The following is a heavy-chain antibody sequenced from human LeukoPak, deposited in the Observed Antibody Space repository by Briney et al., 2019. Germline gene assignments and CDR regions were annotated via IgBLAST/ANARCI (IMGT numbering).Heavy chain of an antibody. J-gene: IGHJ6*03. V-gene: IGHV4-4*07. CDR2: IYTSGST. CDR1: GGSISSYY. CDR3: ARELVGYCSSTSCYRESYYMDV. Sequence: PSETLSLTCTVSGGSISSYYWSWIRQPAGKGLEWIGRIYTSGSTNYNPSLKSRVTMSVDTSKNQFSLKLSSVTAADTAVYYCARELVGYCSSTSCYRESYYMDVWGKGTTVTVSS. D-gene: IGHD2-2*02.